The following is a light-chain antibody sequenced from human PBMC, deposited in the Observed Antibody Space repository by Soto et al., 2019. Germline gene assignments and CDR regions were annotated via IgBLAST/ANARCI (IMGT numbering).Light chain of an antibody. J-gene: IGLJ1*01. V-gene: IGLV1-40*01. CDR3: QSYDNSLSAYV. Sequence: QSALTQPPSLSGAPGQRVTISCTGSSSDIGAGSEVHWHQQLLGTAPKLLIFGSTNRPSGVPDRFSGSKSATSASLAITGLQAEDEADYYCQSYDNSLSAYVFGTGTKVTVL. CDR1: SSDIGAGSE. CDR2: GST.